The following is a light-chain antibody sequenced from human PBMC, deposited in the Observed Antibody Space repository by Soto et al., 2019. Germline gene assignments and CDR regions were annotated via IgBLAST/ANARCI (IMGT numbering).Light chain of an antibody. CDR3: QQYGSSGT. V-gene: IGKV3-20*01. CDR2: VAS. CDR1: QNIDNSF. Sequence: EIVLTQSPGTLSLSPGERATLSCRASQNIDNSFLAWYQQKPGQAPRFLIYVASTRATGIPARFSASGSGTDFTLSISSVEPEDFAVYYCQQYGSSGTFGQGTKVDIK. J-gene: IGKJ1*01.